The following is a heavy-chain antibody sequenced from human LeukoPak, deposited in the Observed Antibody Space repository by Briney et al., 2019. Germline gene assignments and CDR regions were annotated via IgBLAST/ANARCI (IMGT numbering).Heavy chain of an antibody. CDR2: IYTSGST. V-gene: IGHV4-61*02. Sequence: SETLSLTCTVSGGSISSGSCYWSWIRQPAGKGLEWIGRIYTSGSTNYNPSLKSRVTISVDTSKNQFSLKLSSVTAADTAVYYCARDRRYDFWSGEWEGHYYYMDVWGKGTTVTVSS. CDR1: GGSISSGSCY. D-gene: IGHD3-3*01. CDR3: ARDRRYDFWSGEWEGHYYYMDV. J-gene: IGHJ6*03.